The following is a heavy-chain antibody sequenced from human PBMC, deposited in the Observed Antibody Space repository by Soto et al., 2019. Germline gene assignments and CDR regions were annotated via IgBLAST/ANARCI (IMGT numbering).Heavy chain of an antibody. CDR3: AGPTFHSSSWFY. Sequence: PGGSLRLSCAASGFTFSSYWMHWVRQAPGKGLVWVSRINSDGSSTSYADSVKGRFTISRDNAKNTLYLQMNSLRAEDTAVYYCAGPTFHSSSWFYWGQGTLVTVSS. V-gene: IGHV3-74*01. CDR1: GFTFSSYW. D-gene: IGHD6-13*01. J-gene: IGHJ4*02. CDR2: INSDGSST.